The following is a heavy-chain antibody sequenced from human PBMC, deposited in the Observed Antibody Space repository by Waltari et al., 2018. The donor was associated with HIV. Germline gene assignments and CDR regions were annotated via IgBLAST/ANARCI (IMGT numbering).Heavy chain of an antibody. J-gene: IGHJ6*02. Sequence: QVQLVQSGAEVKKPGASVKVSCKASGYTFTSYAMHWVRQAPGQRLEWMGWINAGNGNTKNAQKFQGRGTITRDTSASTAYMELSSLRSEDTAVYYCARSNDFWSGIYYYGMDVWGQGTTVTVSS. V-gene: IGHV1-3*01. CDR2: INAGNGNT. D-gene: IGHD3-3*01. CDR3: ARSNDFWSGIYYYGMDV. CDR1: GYTFTSYA.